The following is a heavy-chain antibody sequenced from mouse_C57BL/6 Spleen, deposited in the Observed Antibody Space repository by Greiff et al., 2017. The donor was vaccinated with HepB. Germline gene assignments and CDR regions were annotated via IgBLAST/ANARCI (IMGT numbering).Heavy chain of an antibody. V-gene: IGHV2-9-1*01. D-gene: IGHD2-1*01. Sequence: QVQLKESGPGLVAPSQSLSITCTVSGFSLTSYAISWVRQPPGKGLEWLGVIWTGGGTNYNSALKSRLSIDKDNSKSQVFLKMNSPQTDDTAKYYCASYYYGNYDYAMDYWGKGTSVTVAS. CDR1: GFSLTSYA. CDR2: IWTGGGT. CDR3: ASYYYGNYDYAMDY. J-gene: IGHJ4*01.